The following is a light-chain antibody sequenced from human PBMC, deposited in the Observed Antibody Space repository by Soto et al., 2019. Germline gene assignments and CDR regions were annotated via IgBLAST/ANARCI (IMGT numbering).Light chain of an antibody. Sequence: QSALTQSASVSGSPGQSITTSCTGTSSDIGAYNYVSWYQQHPGKAPKLMIYEVSNRPSGVSNRFSGSKSGNTASLTISGLQDEDEAEYYCSSYTGSSTPYVFGTGTKLTVL. CDR3: SSYTGSSTPYV. J-gene: IGLJ1*01. CDR2: EVS. CDR1: SSDIGAYNY. V-gene: IGLV2-14*01.